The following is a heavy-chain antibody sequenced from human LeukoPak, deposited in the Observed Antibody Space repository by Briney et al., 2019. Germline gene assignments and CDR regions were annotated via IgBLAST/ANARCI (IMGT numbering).Heavy chain of an antibody. CDR2: LSSRGDST. CDR3: AKGPRPDLTVAHTVEN. Sequence: GGSLILSCAASGFIFSNYAMSWVRQVPARGLEWVSTLSSRGDSTYDADSVKGRFTISRDNSKTSLYLQMNSMRAEYTAVYYCAKGPRPDLTVAHTVENWGPGTLVTVSS. J-gene: IGHJ4*02. V-gene: IGHV3-23*01. D-gene: IGHD4-23*01. CDR1: GFIFSNYA.